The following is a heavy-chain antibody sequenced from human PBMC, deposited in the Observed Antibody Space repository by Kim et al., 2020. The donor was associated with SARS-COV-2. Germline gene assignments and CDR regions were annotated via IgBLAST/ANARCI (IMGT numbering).Heavy chain of an antibody. J-gene: IGHJ1*01. D-gene: IGHD3-22*01. V-gene: IGHV3-23*01. Sequence: GGSLRLSCAASGFTFSSYAMSWVRQAPGKGLEWVSAISGSGGSTYYADSVKGRFTISRDNSKNTLYLQMNSLRAEDTAVYYCAKDWDTAMDLGYDSSGSPEYFQHWGQGTLVTVSS. CDR2: ISGSGGST. CDR3: AKDWDTAMDLGYDSSGSPEYFQH. CDR1: GFTFSSYA.